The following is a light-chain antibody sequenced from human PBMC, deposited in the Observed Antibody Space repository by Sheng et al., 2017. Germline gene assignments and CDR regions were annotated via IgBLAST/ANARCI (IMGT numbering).Light chain of an antibody. CDR3: QHFASSSWT. V-gene: IGKV3-20*01. CDR2: DAS. CDR1: QTIGSTY. Sequence: EIVLTQSPGTLSLSPGERATLSCRASQTIGSTYLAWYQHKPGQAPRLLIYDASRRASGIPDRFSGGGSGTDFNLTISRLEPEDFAVYYCQHFASSSWTFGQGTKVEVK. J-gene: IGKJ1*01.